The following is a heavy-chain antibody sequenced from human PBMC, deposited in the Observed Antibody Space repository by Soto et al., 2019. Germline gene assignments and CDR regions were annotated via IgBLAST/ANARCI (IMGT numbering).Heavy chain of an antibody. D-gene: IGHD6-19*01. CDR2: ISHTGST. V-gene: IGHV4-4*02. Sequence: SETLSLTCAVSGGSISSDYWWNWVRQPPGKGLEWIGEISHTGSTNYNPSLKSRVTISVDKSKNHFSLNLNSVTAADTAVYYCARDSSGWYEGNWFDPWGQGTLVTVSS. CDR3: ARDSSGWYEGNWFDP. J-gene: IGHJ5*02. CDR1: GGSISSDYW.